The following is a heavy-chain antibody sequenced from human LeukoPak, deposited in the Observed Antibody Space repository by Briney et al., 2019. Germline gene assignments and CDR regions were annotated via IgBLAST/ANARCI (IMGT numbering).Heavy chain of an antibody. Sequence: SETLSLTCTVSGGSISSSSYYWGWIRQPPGKGLEWIGSIYYSGSTYYNPSLKSRVTISVDTSKNQFSLKLSSVTAADTAVYYCARDRQKCGVGTSRRGGTSRQLYYYYYYMDVWGKGTTVTVSS. CDR2: IYYSGST. D-gene: IGHD2-2*01. V-gene: IGHV4-39*07. J-gene: IGHJ6*03. CDR3: ARDRQKCGVGTSRRGGTSRQLYYYYYYMDV. CDR1: GGSISSSSYY.